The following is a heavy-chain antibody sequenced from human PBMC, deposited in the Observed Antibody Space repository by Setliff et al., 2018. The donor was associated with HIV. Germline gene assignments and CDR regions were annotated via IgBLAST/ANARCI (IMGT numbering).Heavy chain of an antibody. CDR2: IKEDGSEK. V-gene: IGHV3-7*03. CDR1: GFTFSSYW. CDR3: VKDYAHLYAFDI. Sequence: GGSLRLSCAASGFTFSSYWMNWVRQAPGKGLEWVANIKEDGSEKYYVDSVKGRFTISRDNAKNSLYLQMNSLRVEDTAFYYCVKDYAHLYAFDIWGQGTMVTVSS. D-gene: IGHD3-16*01. J-gene: IGHJ3*02.